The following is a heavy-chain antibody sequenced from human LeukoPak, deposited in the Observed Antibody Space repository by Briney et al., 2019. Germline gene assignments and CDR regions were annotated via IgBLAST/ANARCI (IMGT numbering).Heavy chain of an antibody. V-gene: IGHV3-23*01. J-gene: IGHJ5*02. CDR2: ISGSGGST. D-gene: IGHD2-15*01. CDR3: AKEGDIVVVVAATAPNWFDA. Sequence: GGSLRLSCAASGFTFSSYAMSWVRQAPGKGLEWVSAISGSGGSTYYADSVKGRFTISRDNSKNTLYLQMNSLRAEDTAVYYCAKEGDIVVVVAATAPNWFDAWGQGTLVTVSS. CDR1: GFTFSSYA.